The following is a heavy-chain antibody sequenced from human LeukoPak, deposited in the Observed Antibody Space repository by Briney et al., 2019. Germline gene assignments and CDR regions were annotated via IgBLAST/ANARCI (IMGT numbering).Heavy chain of an antibody. D-gene: IGHD1-14*01. V-gene: IGHV3-21*01. CDR2: INYSGSYK. CDR1: GFTFSSYT. J-gene: IGHJ4*02. CDR3: ARVTHLDS. Sequence: GGSLRLSCAASGFTFSSYTMNWVRQAPGKGLEWVSSINYSGSYKYYADSVKGRFTISRDNAKHSLYLQMNSLRAEDTAVYYCARVTHLDSWGQGTLVTVSS.